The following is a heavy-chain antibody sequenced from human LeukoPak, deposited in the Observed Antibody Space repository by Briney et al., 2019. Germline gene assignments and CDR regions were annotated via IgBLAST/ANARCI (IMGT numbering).Heavy chain of an antibody. J-gene: IGHJ4*02. V-gene: IGHV4-59*01. Sequence: SETLSLTCTVSGGSISSYYWSWIRQPPGKGLEWIGYIYYSGSTNYNPSLKSRVTISVDTSKNQFSLKLSSATAADTAVYYCASSVAGTGVYYFDYWGQGTLVTVSS. CDR3: ASSVAGTGVYYFDY. CDR2: IYYSGST. D-gene: IGHD6-19*01. CDR1: GGSISSYY.